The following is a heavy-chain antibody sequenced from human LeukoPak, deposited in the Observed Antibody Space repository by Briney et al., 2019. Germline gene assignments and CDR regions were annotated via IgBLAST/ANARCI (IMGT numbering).Heavy chain of an antibody. CDR2: IWYDGSNK. D-gene: IGHD6-13*01. J-gene: IGHJ6*04. V-gene: IGHV3-33*08. Sequence: GRSLRLSCAASGFTFSSYAMHWVRQAPGKGLEWVAVIWYDGSNKYYADSVKGRFTISRDNSKNTLYLQMNSLRAEDTAVYYCARPASSSWTTYYYYGMDVWGKGTTVTVSS. CDR3: ARPASSSWTTYYYYGMDV. CDR1: GFTFSSYA.